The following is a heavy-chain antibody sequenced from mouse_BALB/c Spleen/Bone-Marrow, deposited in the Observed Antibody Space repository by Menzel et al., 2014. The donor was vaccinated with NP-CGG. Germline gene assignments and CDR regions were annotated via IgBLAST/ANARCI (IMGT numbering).Heavy chain of an antibody. V-gene: IGHV3-2*02. CDR3: ARSADWYFDV. J-gene: IGHJ1*01. Sequence: TSYYPYLKSRISITRDTSKNQFFLQLNSVTNEDTATYYCARSADWYFDVWGAGTTVTVSS. CDR2: T.